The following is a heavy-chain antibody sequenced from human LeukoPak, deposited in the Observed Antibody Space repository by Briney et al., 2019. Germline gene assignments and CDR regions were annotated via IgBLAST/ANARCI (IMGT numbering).Heavy chain of an antibody. CDR3: ARMRPDLDY. V-gene: IGHV3-48*03. J-gene: IGHJ4*02. D-gene: IGHD6-6*01. CDR2: ISSSGSTI. Sequence: GGSLRLSCEGSGFSFSSYEMNWVRRAPGKGLEWVSYISSSGSTIYYADSVKGRFTISRDNAKNSLYLQMNSLRVEDTAVYYCARMRPDLDYWGQGTLVTVSS. CDR1: GFSFSSYE.